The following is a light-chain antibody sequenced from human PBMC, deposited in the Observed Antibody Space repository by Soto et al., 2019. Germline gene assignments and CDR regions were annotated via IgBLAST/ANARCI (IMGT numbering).Light chain of an antibody. CDR2: GAS. V-gene: IGKV3-15*01. CDR3: QQYNNWRT. J-gene: IGKJ1*01. CDR1: QSVSSN. Sequence: EIVMTQSPATLSVSPGERATLSCRASQSVSSNLAWYQQKPGQAPRLLIHGASTRATGVPARFSGSGSGTEFTLTIRSLQSEDSAVYYCQQYNNWRTFGQGTKVEIK.